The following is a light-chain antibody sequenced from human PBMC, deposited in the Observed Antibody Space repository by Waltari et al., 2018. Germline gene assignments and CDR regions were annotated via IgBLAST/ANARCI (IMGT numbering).Light chain of an antibody. CDR2: RSD. V-gene: IGLV1-44*01. CDR1: APTIGGNL. J-gene: IGLJ3*02. Sequence: QSVLTQPPSASGTPGQSVTISCSGGAPTIGGNLVNWYQQLPGKAPKLLIYRSDLRPSGVPDRFSGSKSGTSASLAISGLQSEDEADYFCASWDDSLNGHWVFGGGTKVTVL. CDR3: ASWDDSLNGHWV.